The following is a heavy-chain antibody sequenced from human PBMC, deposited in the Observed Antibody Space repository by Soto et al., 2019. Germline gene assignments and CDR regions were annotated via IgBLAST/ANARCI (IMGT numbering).Heavy chain of an antibody. V-gene: IGHV3-23*01. CDR1: GFTFSGYS. J-gene: IGHJ6*02. CDR2: ITGSGTST. Sequence: PXGSLTLSCAASGFTFSGYSMTWVRQAPGKGLEWVSSITGSGTSTYYADSVKGRFIISRDNSKNTVSLQMNSLRADDTAVYYCGKSQDFYYYTMDVWGQGTTVTVSS. CDR3: GKSQDFYYYTMDV.